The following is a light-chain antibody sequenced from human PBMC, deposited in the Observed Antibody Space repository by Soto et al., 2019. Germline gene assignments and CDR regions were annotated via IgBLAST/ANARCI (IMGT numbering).Light chain of an antibody. V-gene: IGLV1-40*01. CDR2: GNS. Sequence: QSALTQPPSVSGAPGQRVTISCTGSSSNIGAGYDIHWYQQLPGAAPKLLISGNSNRPSGVPDRFSGSKSGTSASLAIAGLQAEDEADYYCQSYDTSLSGSVFGGGTQLTVL. J-gene: IGLJ2*01. CDR1: SSNIGAGYD. CDR3: QSYDTSLSGSV.